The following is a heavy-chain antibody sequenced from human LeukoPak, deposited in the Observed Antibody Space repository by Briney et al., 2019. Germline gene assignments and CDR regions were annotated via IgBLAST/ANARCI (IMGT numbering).Heavy chain of an antibody. CDR1: GLTFGSYG. J-gene: IGHJ3*02. CDR3: AKDPPTVIANAFHI. Sequence: PGGSLRLSCAASGLTFGSYGMSWVRQAPGKGLEWGTSISGSGGTTYYADSVKGRFTISRDNSKNTLYLQMNSLRADDTAVYSCAKDPPTVIANAFHIWGQGTMVTVS. D-gene: IGHD4-11*01. V-gene: IGHV3-23*01. CDR2: ISGSGGTT.